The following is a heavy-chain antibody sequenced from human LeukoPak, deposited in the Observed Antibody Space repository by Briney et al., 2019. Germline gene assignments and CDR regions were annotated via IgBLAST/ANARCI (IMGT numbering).Heavy chain of an antibody. CDR2: ISAYNGNT. V-gene: IGHV1-18*01. CDR1: GYTFTSYG. D-gene: IGHD3-10*01. CDR3: ARDARFGKNWFDP. Sequence: ASVKVSCKASGYTFTSYGISWVRQAPGQGLEWMGWISAYNGNTNYAQKLQGRVTMTTDTSTSTAYIELRSLRSDDTAVYYCARDARFGKNWFDPWGQGTLVTVSS. J-gene: IGHJ5*02.